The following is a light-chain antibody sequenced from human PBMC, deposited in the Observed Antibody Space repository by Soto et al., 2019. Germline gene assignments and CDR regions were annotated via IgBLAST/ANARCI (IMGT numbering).Light chain of an antibody. CDR2: QVR. V-gene: IGLV2-8*01. J-gene: IGLJ2*01. CDR1: SSDVGGYNY. Sequence: QSALTQPPSASGSPGQSVTISCTGTSSDVGGYNYVSWYQQHPGKAPKLMLYQVRERPPGVPDRFSGSKSGNTAYLTVSGLQAEDEADYYCSSYAGSDIVVFGGGTKLTVL. CDR3: SSYAGSDIVV.